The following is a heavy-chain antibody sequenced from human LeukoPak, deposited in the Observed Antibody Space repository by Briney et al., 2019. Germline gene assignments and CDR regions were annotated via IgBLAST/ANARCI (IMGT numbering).Heavy chain of an antibody. Sequence: GGSLRLSCAASGFTFNNYWMTWVRQAPGMGLEWVANIKQDGSEKYYVDSVKGRFTISRDIAKNSLYLQMSSLRAEDTAMYYCAELGITMIGGVWGKGTTVTISS. V-gene: IGHV3-7*03. J-gene: IGHJ6*04. CDR1: GFTFNNYW. D-gene: IGHD3-10*02. CDR2: IKQDGSEK. CDR3: AELGITMIGGV.